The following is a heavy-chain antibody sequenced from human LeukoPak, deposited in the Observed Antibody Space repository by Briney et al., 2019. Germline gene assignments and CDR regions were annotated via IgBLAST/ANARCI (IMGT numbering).Heavy chain of an antibody. Sequence: GGSLRLSCAASGFTFSNYGMHWVRQTPGKGLEWVALISSDGSKNIYADSVKGRFTISRDNSKNTVYLQMNSLRAEDTAVYYCVKGLVQTTMSYSVDYWGQGALVTVSS. V-gene: IGHV3-30*18. CDR3: VKGLVQTTMSYSVDY. D-gene: IGHD1-1*01. J-gene: IGHJ4*02. CDR2: ISSDGSKN. CDR1: GFTFSNYG.